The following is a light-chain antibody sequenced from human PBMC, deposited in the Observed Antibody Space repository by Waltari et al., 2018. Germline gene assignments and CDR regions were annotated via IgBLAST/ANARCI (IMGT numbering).Light chain of an antibody. CDR3: QTGGHGTWV. J-gene: IGLJ3*02. CDR1: SGHSSNV. Sequence: QLVLTQSPSASASLGASVKLTCTLSSGHSSNVIAWLQQQPEKGPRYLMKVNSDGSRSKGDEIHDRFSGSSSGTERYLTISSLQSEDEADYYCQTGGHGTWVFGGGTKLTVL. CDR2: VNSDGSR. V-gene: IGLV4-69*01.